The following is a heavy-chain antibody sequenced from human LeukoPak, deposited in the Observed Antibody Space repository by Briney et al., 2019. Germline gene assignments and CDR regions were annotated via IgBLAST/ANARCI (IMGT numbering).Heavy chain of an antibody. Sequence: ASVKVSCKASGYTFTSYYMHWVRQAPGQGLEWMGIINPSGGSTSYAQKFQGRVTMTRDTSTSTVYMELSSLRSDDTAVYYCARDKVVWEYCSSTSCYTARRYFDYWGQGTLVTVSS. J-gene: IGHJ4*02. V-gene: IGHV1-46*01. CDR2: INPSGGST. D-gene: IGHD2-2*02. CDR3: ARDKVVWEYCSSTSCYTARRYFDY. CDR1: GYTFTSYY.